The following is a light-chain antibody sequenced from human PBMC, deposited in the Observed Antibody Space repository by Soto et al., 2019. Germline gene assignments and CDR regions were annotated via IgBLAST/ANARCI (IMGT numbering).Light chain of an antibody. CDR3: QHLKSSPCT. CDR1: HTVRNNY. Sequence: EFVLTQSPGTLSLSPGERATLSCRASHTVRNNYLAWYQQKPGQAPRLLIYDASSRATGIPARFSGSGSGTDFTLTISSLEPEDFASYHCQHLKSSPCTFGQGTRLEIK. J-gene: IGKJ5*01. CDR2: DAS. V-gene: IGKV3-20*01.